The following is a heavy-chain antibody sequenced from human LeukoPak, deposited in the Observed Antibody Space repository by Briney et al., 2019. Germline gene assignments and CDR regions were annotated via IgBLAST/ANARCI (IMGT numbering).Heavy chain of an antibody. Sequence: SETLSLTCTASGASIGSYYWTWIRQSPGQGLEWIAYIYHTGATSYNPSLKSRVTMSIDTSKKQFSLKLTSVTAADTAVYFCARYGVSGWVIDNWGQGTLVTVSS. J-gene: IGHJ4*02. CDR1: GASIGSYY. CDR2: IYHTGAT. CDR3: ARYGVSGWVIDN. D-gene: IGHD6-19*01. V-gene: IGHV4-59*08.